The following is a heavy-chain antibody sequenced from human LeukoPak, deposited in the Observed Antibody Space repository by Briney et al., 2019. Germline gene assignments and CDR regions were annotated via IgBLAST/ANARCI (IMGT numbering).Heavy chain of an antibody. V-gene: IGHV3-66*01. D-gene: IGHD2-21*02. J-gene: IGHJ4*02. CDR3: AGSLAYCGGDCRLGDY. CDR1: GFTVSANY. CDR2: IYSSGST. Sequence: GGSLRLSCAASGFTVSANYMTWVCQAPGKGLEWVSLIYSSGSTYYADSVKGRFTISRDNSKNTLYLQMNSLRADDTAVYYCAGSLAYCGGDCRLGDYWGQGTLVTVSS.